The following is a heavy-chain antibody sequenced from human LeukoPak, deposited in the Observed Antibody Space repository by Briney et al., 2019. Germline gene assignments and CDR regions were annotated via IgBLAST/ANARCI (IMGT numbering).Heavy chain of an antibody. V-gene: IGHV3-30*02. J-gene: IGHJ4*02. CDR2: IRYDGSNK. D-gene: IGHD1-1*01. CDR1: GFTFSSYG. Sequence: PGGSLRLSCAASGFTFSSYGMHWVRQAPGKGLGWVAFIRYDGSNKYYADSVKGRFTISRDNSKNTLYLQMNSLRAEDTAVYYSAKGDLTTTGTTSVDYWGQGTLVTVSS. CDR3: AKGDLTTTGTTSVDY.